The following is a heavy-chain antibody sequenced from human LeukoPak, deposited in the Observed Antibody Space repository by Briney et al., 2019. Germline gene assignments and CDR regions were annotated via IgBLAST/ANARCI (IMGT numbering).Heavy chain of an antibody. V-gene: IGHV4-59*11. CDR2: RYHNGNS. Sequence: SETLSLTCNVSGVSISSHYWSWLRQPPGKGLEWIGYRYHNGNSNYNPSLRSRVTVSIDMSKSQVSSSLNSVTAADTAVYYCARMVFGIMTGYYHDSWGQGTLVTVSS. D-gene: IGHD2-8*01. CDR3: ARMVFGIMTGYYHDS. J-gene: IGHJ4*02. CDR1: GVSISSHY.